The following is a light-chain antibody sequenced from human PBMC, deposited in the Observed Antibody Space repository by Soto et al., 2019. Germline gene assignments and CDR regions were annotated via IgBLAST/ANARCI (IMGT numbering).Light chain of an antibody. V-gene: IGKV3-20*01. Sequence: EIVLTQSPGTLSSSPGERATLSCRASQSVTSSYLAWYQQKPGQAPRLLIYGASRRATGIPDRFSGGGSGTAFPLTISRLEPEDFAVYYCQQYDSFIFTFGPGTKVDIK. CDR1: QSVTSSY. CDR2: GAS. J-gene: IGKJ3*01. CDR3: QQYDSFIFT.